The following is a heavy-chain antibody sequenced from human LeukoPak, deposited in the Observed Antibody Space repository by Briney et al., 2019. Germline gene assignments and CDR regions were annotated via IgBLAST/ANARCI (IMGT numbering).Heavy chain of an antibody. V-gene: IGHV1-18*01. CDR2: ISGDNDYT. J-gene: IGHJ4*02. D-gene: IGHD2-2*01. CDR3: GRAHCSRRGCYWIGDY. Sequence: ASVKVSCKASDYTFTSYGISWVRQAPGQGLEWMGWISGDNDYTNYAQKYQGRVTMTTDTSTSTACMELRSLRFDDTAVYYCGRAHCSRRGCYWIGDYWGQGTLVTVSS. CDR1: DYTFTSYG.